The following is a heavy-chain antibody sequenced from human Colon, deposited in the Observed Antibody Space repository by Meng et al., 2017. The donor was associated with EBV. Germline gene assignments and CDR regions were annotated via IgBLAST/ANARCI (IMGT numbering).Heavy chain of an antibody. Sequence: QVQLPESGPGLVEPSQTLSLPCTFAGGSMSSGNYYWSWIRQPPGKGLEWIGYIHHSGSAYYNPSLKSRVSISVDTSKNQFSLNLNSMTAADTAVYYCASFDHIPRRNYFDYWGQGTLVTVSS. CDR2: IHHSGSA. J-gene: IGHJ4*02. CDR1: GGSMSSGNYY. D-gene: IGHD2-21*01. V-gene: IGHV4-30-4*01. CDR3: ASFDHIPRRNYFDY.